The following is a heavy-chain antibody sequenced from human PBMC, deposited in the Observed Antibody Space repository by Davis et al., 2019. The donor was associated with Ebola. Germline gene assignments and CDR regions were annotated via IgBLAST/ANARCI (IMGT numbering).Heavy chain of an antibody. J-gene: IGHJ3*02. CDR3: ATAEDFVLVGVARGHDAFDI. CDR1: GFTFSSYW. V-gene: IGHV3-74*01. Sequence: HTGGSLRLSCAASGFTFSSYWMHWVRHAPGKGLVWVSRINSDGSSTSYADSVRGRFTISRDNSKNTLYLQMNSLRAEDTAVYYCATAEDFVLVGVARGHDAFDIWGQGTMVTVSS. D-gene: IGHD2-2*01. CDR2: INSDGSST.